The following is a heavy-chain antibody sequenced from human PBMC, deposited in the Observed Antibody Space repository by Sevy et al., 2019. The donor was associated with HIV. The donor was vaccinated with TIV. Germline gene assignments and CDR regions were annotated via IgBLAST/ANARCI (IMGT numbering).Heavy chain of an antibody. Sequence: ASVKVSCKASGYTFNYYPMHWVRQAPGQGLEFMAWINTNTGSPPSAHGFTGRFVFSLDTSVNTAYLQINGLKPEDTAVYYCVSGFARWNDGLDIWGQGTKVTVSS. D-gene: IGHD1-1*01. CDR1: GYTFNYYP. V-gene: IGHV7-4-1*02. CDR2: INTNTGSP. CDR3: VSGFARWNDGLDI. J-gene: IGHJ3*02.